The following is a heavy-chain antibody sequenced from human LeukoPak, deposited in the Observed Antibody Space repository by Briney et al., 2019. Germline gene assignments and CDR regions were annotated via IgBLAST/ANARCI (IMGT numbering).Heavy chain of an antibody. J-gene: IGHJ5*02. CDR2: INAGNGNT. Sequence: GASVKVSCKASGYTFTSYAMHWVRQAPGHRLEWMGWINAGNGNTKYSQKFQGRVTITADESTSTAYMELSSLRSEDTAVYYCASGDSSGYGWFDPWGQGTLVTVSS. V-gene: IGHV1-3*01. CDR3: ASGDSSGYGWFDP. CDR1: GYTFTSYA. D-gene: IGHD3-22*01.